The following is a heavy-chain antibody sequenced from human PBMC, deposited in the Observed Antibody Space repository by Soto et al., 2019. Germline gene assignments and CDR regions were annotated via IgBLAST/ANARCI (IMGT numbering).Heavy chain of an antibody. CDR3: ARDPCSSTSCYGYGMDV. Sequence: ASVKVSCKASGYTFTGYYMHWVRQAPGQGLEWMGWINPNSGGTNYAQKFQGRVTMTRDTSISTAYMELSRLRSDEPAVYYCARDPCSSTSCYGYGMDVWGQGTTVTSP. D-gene: IGHD2-2*01. J-gene: IGHJ6*02. CDR2: INPNSGGT. V-gene: IGHV1-2*02. CDR1: GYTFTGYY.